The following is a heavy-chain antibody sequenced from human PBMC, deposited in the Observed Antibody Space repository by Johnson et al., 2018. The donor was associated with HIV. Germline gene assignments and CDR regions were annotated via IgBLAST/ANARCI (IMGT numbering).Heavy chain of an antibody. D-gene: IGHD3-9*01. CDR3: ARRYFDWLDAFDI. V-gene: IGHV3-30*04. CDR2: ISYDGSNK. Sequence: QVQLVESGGGVVQPGRSLRLSCAASGFTFSSYAMHWVRQAPGKGLEWVAVISYDGSNKYYADSVKGRFTISRDNSKNTLYLQMNSLRAEDTAVYYCARRYFDWLDAFDIWGQGTMVTVSS. CDR1: GFTFSSYA. J-gene: IGHJ3*02.